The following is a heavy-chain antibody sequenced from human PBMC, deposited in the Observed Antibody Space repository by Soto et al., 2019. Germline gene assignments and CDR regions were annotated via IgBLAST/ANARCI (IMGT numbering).Heavy chain of an antibody. CDR2: ISYDGSNK. V-gene: IGHV3-30-3*01. J-gene: IGHJ4*02. CDR3: ARDPVLAFVAAYYFDY. Sequence: QVQLVESGGGVVQPGRSLRLSCAASGFTFSSYAMHWVRQAPGKGLEWVAVISYDGSNKYYADSVKGRFTISRDNSKNTLYLQMSRLRAEDTAVYYCARDPVLAFVAAYYFDYWGQGTLVTVSS. CDR1: GFTFSSYA. D-gene: IGHD6-19*01.